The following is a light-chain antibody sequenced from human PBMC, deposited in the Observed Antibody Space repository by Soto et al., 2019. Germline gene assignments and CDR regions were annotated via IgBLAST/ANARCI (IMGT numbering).Light chain of an antibody. J-gene: IGKJ1*01. CDR2: GAS. Sequence: EIVLTQSPGTLSLSPGERATLSCRASQSVSSSYLAWYQQKPGQAPRLLIYGASSRATGIPDRFSGSGSGTDFTLCISRREPEDFALYYCQQYGNSPVTLGQGTKVEIK. CDR1: QSVSSSY. V-gene: IGKV3-20*01. CDR3: QQYGNSPVT.